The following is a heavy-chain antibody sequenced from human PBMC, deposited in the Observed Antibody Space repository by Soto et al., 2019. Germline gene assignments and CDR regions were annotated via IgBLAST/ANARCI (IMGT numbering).Heavy chain of an antibody. J-gene: IGHJ4*02. D-gene: IGHD2-2*01. Sequence: SETLSLTCAVYGGSFSGDYWSWIRQPPGKGLEWIGEINHSGSTNYNPSLKSRVTISVDTSKNQFSLKLSSVTAADTAVYYCASCHGRAQTPGPFDYWGQGTLVTVSS. CDR2: INHSGST. V-gene: IGHV4-34*01. CDR3: ASCHGRAQTPGPFDY. CDR1: GGSFSGDY.